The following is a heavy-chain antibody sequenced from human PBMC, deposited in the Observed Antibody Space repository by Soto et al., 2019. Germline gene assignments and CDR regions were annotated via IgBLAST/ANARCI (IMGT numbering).Heavy chain of an antibody. CDR3: ARDICSSTSCYVYYGMDV. CDR1: GFTFSSYA. V-gene: IGHV3-30-3*01. Sequence: LRLSCAASGFTFSSYAMHWVRQAPGKGLEWVAVISYDGSNKYYADSVKGRFTISRDNSKNTLYLQMNSLRAEDTAVYYCARDICSSTSCYVYYGMDVWGQGTTVTVSS. D-gene: IGHD2-2*01. J-gene: IGHJ6*02. CDR2: ISYDGSNK.